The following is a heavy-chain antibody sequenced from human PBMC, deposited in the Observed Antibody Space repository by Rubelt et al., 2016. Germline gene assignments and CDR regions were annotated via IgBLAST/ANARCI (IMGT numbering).Heavy chain of an antibody. CDR3: AREAYSGRYPLIDY. V-gene: IGHV1-18*01. D-gene: IGHD1-26*01. CDR2: ISAYNGNT. J-gene: IGHJ4*02. CDR1: GYTFTELS. Sequence: QVQLVQSGAEVKKPGASVKVSCKVSGYTFTELSMHWVRQAPGKGLEWMGWISAYNGNTNHAQKLQGKVTMTTDTSTSTAYMGLRSLRSDDTAVYYCAREAYSGRYPLIDYWGQGTLVTVSS.